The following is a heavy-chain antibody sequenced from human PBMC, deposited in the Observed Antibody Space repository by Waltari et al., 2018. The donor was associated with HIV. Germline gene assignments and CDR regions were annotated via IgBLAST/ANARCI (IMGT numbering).Heavy chain of an antibody. CDR1: GFRFDDYT. CDR3: AKGLPITF. V-gene: IGHV3-43*01. D-gene: IGHD5-18*01. Sequence: EVQLEESGGALLQPGGSLRLSCAASGFRFDDYTMHWVRQAPGKGLEWVSLISWDGRNIHYADSVKGRFTVSRDNSKNSLSLQMNSLRTEDTALYYCAKGLPITFWGQGTTVTVSS. J-gene: IGHJ6*02. CDR2: ISWDGRNI.